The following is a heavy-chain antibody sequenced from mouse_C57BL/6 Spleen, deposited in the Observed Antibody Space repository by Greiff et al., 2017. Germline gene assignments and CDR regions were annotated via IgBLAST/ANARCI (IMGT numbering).Heavy chain of an antibody. CDR1: GYTFTSYW. D-gene: IGHD2-4*01. CDR3: ARSSSYDSSMDY. J-gene: IGHJ4*01. CDR2: IDPSDSYT. Sequence: VQLQQSGAELVMPGASVKLSCKASGYTFTSYWMHWVKQRPGQGLEWIGEIDPSDSYTNYNQKFKGKSTLTVDKSSSTAYMQLSSLTSEDSAVYYWARSSSYDSSMDYWGQGTSVTVSS. V-gene: IGHV1-69*01.